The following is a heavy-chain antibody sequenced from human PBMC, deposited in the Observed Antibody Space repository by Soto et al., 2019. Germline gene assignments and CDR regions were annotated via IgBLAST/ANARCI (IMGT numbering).Heavy chain of an antibody. CDR1: GFTFSLYS. CDR2: ISRSSTGI. J-gene: IGHJ6*02. V-gene: IGHV3-48*02. D-gene: IGHD3-10*01. Sequence: EVQLVESGGGMVQPGGSLRLSCAASGFTFSLYSMSWVRQAPGKGLEWVSYISRSSTGIHYADSVKGRFTSYGDDATNSMHLQMNSLRDGDTAVYYCARAVTWGLDVWGQGTTVSISS. CDR3: ARAVTWGLDV.